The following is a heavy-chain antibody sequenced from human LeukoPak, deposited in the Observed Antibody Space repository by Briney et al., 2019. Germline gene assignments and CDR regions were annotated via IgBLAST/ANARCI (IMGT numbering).Heavy chain of an antibody. V-gene: IGHV4-4*07. Sequence: GSLRLSCAASGFTFDDYAMHWVRQPAGKGLEWIGRIYTSGSTNYNPSLKSRVTMSVDTSKNQFSLKLSSVTAADTAVYYCASEDEYYYDSSGYFAWGQGTLVTVSS. CDR3: ASEDEYYYDSSGYFA. CDR2: IYTSGST. D-gene: IGHD3-22*01. CDR1: GFTFDDYA. J-gene: IGHJ5*02.